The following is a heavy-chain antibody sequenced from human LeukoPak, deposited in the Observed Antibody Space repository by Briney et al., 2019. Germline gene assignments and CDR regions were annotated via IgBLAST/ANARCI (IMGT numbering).Heavy chain of an antibody. D-gene: IGHD6-13*01. CDR3: RYSSRGGFDY. V-gene: IGHV3-7*01. Sequence: PGGSLRLSCAGSGFSLSTYWMNWVRQAPGKGLEWVANIKPDGSEKWYVDSVKGRFTISRDSAKNSLYLQMNSLRAEDTAVYYCRYSSRGGFDYWGQGTLVTVSS. CDR2: IKPDGSEK. J-gene: IGHJ4*02. CDR1: GFSLSTYW.